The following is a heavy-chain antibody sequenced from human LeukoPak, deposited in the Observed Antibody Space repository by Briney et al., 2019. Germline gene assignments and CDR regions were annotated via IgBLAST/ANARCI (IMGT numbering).Heavy chain of an antibody. V-gene: IGHV3-7*01. Sequence: GGSLRLSCAVSGFTFSSYWMSWVRQAPGKGLEWVANIKQDGSEKYYADSVKGRFTVSRDNAKNSLYLQMNSLRAEDTAVYYCARVYRSSSGYCFDFWGQGTLVTVSS. CDR2: IKQDGSEK. D-gene: IGHD6-6*01. CDR1: GFTFSSYW. CDR3: ARVYRSSSGYCFDF. J-gene: IGHJ4*02.